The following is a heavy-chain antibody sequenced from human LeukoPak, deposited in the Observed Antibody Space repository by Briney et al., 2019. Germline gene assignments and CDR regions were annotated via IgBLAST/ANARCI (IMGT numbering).Heavy chain of an antibody. CDR1: GGSFSGYY. D-gene: IGHD5-18*01. CDR2: INHSGST. Sequence: SETLSLTCAVYGGSFSGYYWSWIRQPPGKGLEWIGEINHSGSTNYNPSLKSRVTISVDTSKNQFSLKLSSVTAADTAVYYCARGRIKLQLRGYYYGMDVWGQGTTVTVS. J-gene: IGHJ6*02. V-gene: IGHV4-34*01. CDR3: ARGRIKLQLRGYYYGMDV.